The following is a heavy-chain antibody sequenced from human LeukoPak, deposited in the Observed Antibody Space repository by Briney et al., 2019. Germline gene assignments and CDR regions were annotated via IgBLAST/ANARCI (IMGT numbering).Heavy chain of an antibody. J-gene: IGHJ3*02. V-gene: IGHV4-34*01. CDR1: NESFNDYY. Sequence: PSETLSLTCAVYNESFNDYYWNWIRQSPGTGLEWIGEIHHSGSANYDPSLKSRVTISIDASMNQFSLKLTSVTAADTAVYYCASNKNPAQAFDIWGLGTIVTISS. D-gene: IGHD1/OR15-1a*01. CDR2: IHHSGSA. CDR3: ASNKNPAQAFDI.